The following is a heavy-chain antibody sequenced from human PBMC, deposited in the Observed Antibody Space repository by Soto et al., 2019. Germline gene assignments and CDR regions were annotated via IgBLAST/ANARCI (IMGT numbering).Heavy chain of an antibody. J-gene: IGHJ4*02. CDR2: IKQDGSEQ. CDR1: GFTLSSYW. D-gene: IGHD6-13*01. CDR3: ARGSSLNY. V-gene: IGHV3-7*01. Sequence: EVQLVESGGGLVQPGGSLRLSCVGSGFTLSSYWMSWARQAQGKGLEWLDNIKQDGSEQHYVDSVKGRFSISRDNAQNSLFLHMSSLRDEDTAVYYCARGSSLNYWGQGTLVTVSS.